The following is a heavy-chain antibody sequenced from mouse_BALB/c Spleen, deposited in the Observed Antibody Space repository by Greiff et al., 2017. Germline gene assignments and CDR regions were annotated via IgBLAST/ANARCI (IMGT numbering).Heavy chain of an antibody. J-gene: IGHJ1*01. D-gene: IGHD1-1*01. Sequence: DVQLQESGPGLVKPSQSLSLTCTVTGYSITSDYAWNWIRQFPGNKLEWMGYISYSGSTSYNPSLKSRISITRDTSKNQFFLQLNSVTTEDTATYYCARVDYYGSSFYWYFDVWGAGTTVTVSS. V-gene: IGHV3-2*02. CDR1: GYSITSDYA. CDR3: ARVDYYGSSFYWYFDV. CDR2: ISYSGST.